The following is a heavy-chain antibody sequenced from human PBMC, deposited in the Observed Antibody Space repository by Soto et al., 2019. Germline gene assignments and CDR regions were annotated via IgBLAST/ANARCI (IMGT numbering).Heavy chain of an antibody. J-gene: IGHJ3*02. Sequence: PGGSLRLSCAASGFTFDDYAMHWVRQAPGKGLEWVSGISWNSGSIGYADSVKGRFTISRDNAKNSLYLQMNSLRAEDTALYYCANVISYGVAFDIWGQGTMVTVSS. CDR1: GFTFDDYA. CDR2: ISWNSGSI. V-gene: IGHV3-9*01. D-gene: IGHD2-21*01. CDR3: ANVISYGVAFDI.